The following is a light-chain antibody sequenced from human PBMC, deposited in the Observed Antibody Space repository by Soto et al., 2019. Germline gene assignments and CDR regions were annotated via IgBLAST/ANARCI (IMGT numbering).Light chain of an antibody. Sequence: EIVMTQSPATLSVSRGDRATLSCRASQSISSNLAWYQQKPGQAPRLLIHGASTRATGIPARFSGSGSGTKFTLTISSLQSEDFAVYYCQQYGSSPPITFGQGTRLEIK. CDR2: GAS. CDR3: QQYGSSPPIT. J-gene: IGKJ5*01. CDR1: QSISSN. V-gene: IGKV3-15*01.